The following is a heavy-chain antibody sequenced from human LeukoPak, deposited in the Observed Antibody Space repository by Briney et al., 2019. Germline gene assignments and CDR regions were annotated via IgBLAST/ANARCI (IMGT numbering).Heavy chain of an antibody. V-gene: IGHV4-59*08. J-gene: IGHJ4*02. CDR1: GGSISSYY. Sequence: SETLSLTCTVSGGSISSYYWSWIRQPPGKGLEWIGYIYYSGSTNYNPSLKSRVTISVVTSKNQLSLKLSSVTAADTAVYYCGRHLYGSGSSRGFDYWGQGTLVTVSS. CDR2: IYYSGST. D-gene: IGHD3-10*01. CDR3: GRHLYGSGSSRGFDY.